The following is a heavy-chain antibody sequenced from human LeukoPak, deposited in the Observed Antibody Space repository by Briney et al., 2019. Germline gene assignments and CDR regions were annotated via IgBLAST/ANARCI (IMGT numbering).Heavy chain of an antibody. J-gene: IGHJ3*02. CDR3: AGEGGMAEAAFDI. D-gene: IGHD6-13*01. Sequence: SQTLSLTCPISGGSVSSNSAAWNWTRQSPSRGLEGLGRTYYRSKWKKDYAVSVKSRITINPDTSKNQFSLLLSSVTPEDTAVYYCAGEGGMAEAAFDIWGQGTMVTVSS. CDR2: TYYRSKWKK. CDR1: GGSVSSNSAA. V-gene: IGHV6-1*01.